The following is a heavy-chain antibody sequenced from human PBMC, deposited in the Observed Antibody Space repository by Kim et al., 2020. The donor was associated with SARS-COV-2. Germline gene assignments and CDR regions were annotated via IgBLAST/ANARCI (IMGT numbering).Heavy chain of an antibody. J-gene: IGHJ4*02. CDR1: GFTFSSYS. V-gene: IGHV3-21*01. CDR2: ISSSSSYI. Sequence: GGSLRLSCAASGFTFSSYSMNWVRQAPGKGLEWVSSISSSSSYIYYADSVKGRFTISRDNAKNSLYLQMNSLRAEDTAVYYCARVCCSDFWSGYPDYWGQGTLVTVSS. D-gene: IGHD3-3*01. CDR3: ARVCCSDFWSGYPDY.